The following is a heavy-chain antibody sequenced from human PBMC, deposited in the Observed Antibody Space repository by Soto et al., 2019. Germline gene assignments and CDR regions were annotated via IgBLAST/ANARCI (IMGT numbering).Heavy chain of an antibody. V-gene: IGHV1-18*01. CDR1: GYTFTSYG. J-gene: IGHJ6*02. CDR2: ISASNGNT. D-gene: IGHD2-8*01. CDR3: ARERYQVLSDGMDV. Sequence: ASVKVSCKASGYTFTSYGFSWVRQAPGQGLEWMGWISASNGNTNYAQKLQGRVTMTTDTSTGTAYMELRSLRSDDTATYYCARERYQVLSDGMDVWGQGTSVTVSS.